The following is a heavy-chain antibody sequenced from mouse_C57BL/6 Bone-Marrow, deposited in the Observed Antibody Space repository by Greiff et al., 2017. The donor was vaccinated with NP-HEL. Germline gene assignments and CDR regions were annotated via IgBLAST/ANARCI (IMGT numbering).Heavy chain of an antibody. V-gene: IGHV1-50*01. J-gene: IGHJ3*01. CDR3: ASNYYGSSPFAY. Sequence: QVQLQQPGAELVKPGASVKLSCKASGYTFTSYWMQWVKQRPGQGLEWIGELDPSDSYTNYNQKFKGQATLTVDTSSSTAYMQLSSLTSEDSAVYYCASNYYGSSPFAYWGQGTLVTVAA. CDR1: GYTFTSYW. D-gene: IGHD1-1*01. CDR2: LDPSDSYT.